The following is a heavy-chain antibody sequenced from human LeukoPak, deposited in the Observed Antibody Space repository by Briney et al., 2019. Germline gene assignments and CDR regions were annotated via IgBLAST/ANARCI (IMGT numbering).Heavy chain of an antibody. D-gene: IGHD3-9*01. CDR3: ATDLAARDFDWLEGCC. CDR2: FDPEDGET. J-gene: IGHJ4*02. Sequence: GASVKVSCKVSGYTLTELSMHWVRQAPGKGLEWMGGFDPEDGETIYAQKFQGRVTMTEDTSTETAYMELSSLRSEDTAVYYCATDLAARDFDWLEGCCWGQGTLVTVSS. CDR1: GYTLTELS. V-gene: IGHV1-24*01.